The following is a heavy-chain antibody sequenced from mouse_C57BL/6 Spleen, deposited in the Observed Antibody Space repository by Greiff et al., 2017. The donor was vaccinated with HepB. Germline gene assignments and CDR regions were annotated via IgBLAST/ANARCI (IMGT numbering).Heavy chain of an antibody. D-gene: IGHD2-4*01. CDR3: ARGIYYDYDDAMDY. CDR1: GFTFSDYG. V-gene: IGHV5-17*01. CDR2: ISSGSSTI. J-gene: IGHJ4*01. Sequence: VQLKESGGGLVKPGGSLKLSCAASGFTFSDYGMHWVRQAPEKGLEWVAYISSGSSTIYYADTVKGRFTISRDNAKNTLFLQMTSLRSEDTAMYYCARGIYYDYDDAMDYWGQGTSVTVSS.